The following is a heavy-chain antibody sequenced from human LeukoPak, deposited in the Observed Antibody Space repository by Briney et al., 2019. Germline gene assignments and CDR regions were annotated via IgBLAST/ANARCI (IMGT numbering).Heavy chain of an antibody. CDR2: IYTSGST. CDR1: GGSISSYY. J-gene: IGHJ5*02. V-gene: IGHV4-4*07. D-gene: IGHD5-12*01. CDR3: ARTGRGYSGYDPTNWFDP. Sequence: SETLSLTCTVSGGSISSYYWSWIRKPAGKGLEWIGRIYTSGSTNYNPSLKSRVTMSVDTSENQFSLKLSSVTAADTAVYYCARTGRGYSGYDPTNWFDPWGQGTLVTVSS.